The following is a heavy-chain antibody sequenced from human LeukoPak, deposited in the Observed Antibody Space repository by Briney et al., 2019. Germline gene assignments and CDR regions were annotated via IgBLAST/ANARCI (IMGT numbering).Heavy chain of an antibody. D-gene: IGHD3-10*01. Sequence: SETLSLTCTVSGASISPDYWGWIRQPPGKGLEFIGYIHYSGSTNYNPSLKSRVAISVDTSKNQFSLKLSSVTAVDTAVYYCARKENVYYYFDYWGQGTLVTVSS. CDR2: IHYSGST. J-gene: IGHJ4*02. CDR1: GASISPDY. CDR3: ARKENVYYYFDY. V-gene: IGHV4-59*12.